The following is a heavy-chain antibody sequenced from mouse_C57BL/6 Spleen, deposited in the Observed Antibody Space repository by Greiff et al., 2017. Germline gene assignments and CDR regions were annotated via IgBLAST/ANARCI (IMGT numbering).Heavy chain of an antibody. Sequence: EVKVVESGGGLVKPGGSLKLSCAASGFTFSSYAMSWVRQTPEKRLEWVATISDGGSYTYYPDNVKGRFTISRDNAKNNLYLQMSHLKSEDTAMYYCARDFYYYGSSYVDYWGQGTTLTVSS. CDR2: ISDGGSYT. V-gene: IGHV5-4*01. CDR3: ARDFYYYGSSYVDY. CDR1: GFTFSSYA. J-gene: IGHJ2*01. D-gene: IGHD1-1*01.